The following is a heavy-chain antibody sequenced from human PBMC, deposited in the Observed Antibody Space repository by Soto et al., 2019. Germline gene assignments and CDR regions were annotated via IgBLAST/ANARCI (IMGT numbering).Heavy chain of an antibody. V-gene: IGHV3-21*01. CDR1: GFTFSSYS. CDR2: ISSSSSYI. D-gene: IGHD3-3*01. J-gene: IGHJ4*02. Sequence: EVQLVESGGGLVKPGGSLRLSCAASGFTFSSYSMNWVRQAPGKGLEWVSSISSSSSYIYYADSVKGRFTISRDNAKNSLDLQMNSLRAEDTAVYYCARDLVEVITIFGVPDYWGQGTLVTVSS. CDR3: ARDLVEVITIFGVPDY.